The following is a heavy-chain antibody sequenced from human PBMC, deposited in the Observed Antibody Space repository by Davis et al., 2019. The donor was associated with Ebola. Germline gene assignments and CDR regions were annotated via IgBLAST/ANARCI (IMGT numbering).Heavy chain of an antibody. Sequence: GSLRLSCAASGFIFSSYTMNWVRQAPGKGLEWIGSIYYSGSTYYNPSLKSRVTISVDTSKNQFSLKLTSVTAADTAVYYCATGYFYDSGGSYYVFWGQGTLVTVSS. D-gene: IGHD3-22*01. V-gene: IGHV4-59*05. J-gene: IGHJ4*01. CDR2: IYYSGST. CDR3: ATGYFYDSGGSYYVF. CDR1: GFIFSSYT.